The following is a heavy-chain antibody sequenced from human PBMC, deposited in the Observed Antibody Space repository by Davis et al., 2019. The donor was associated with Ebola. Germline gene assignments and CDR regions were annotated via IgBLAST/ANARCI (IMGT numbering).Heavy chain of an antibody. CDR3: AREGHVDTAMVSVGLYYYYGMDV. Sequence: ASVKVSCKASGYTFTSYYMHWVRQAPGQGLEWMGIINPSGGSTSYAKKFQGRVTMTRDTSTSTVYMELSSLRSEDTAVYYCAREGHVDTAMVSVGLYYYYGMDVWGQGTTVTVSS. J-gene: IGHJ6*02. CDR1: GYTFTSYY. V-gene: IGHV1-46*01. D-gene: IGHD5-18*01. CDR2: INPSGGST.